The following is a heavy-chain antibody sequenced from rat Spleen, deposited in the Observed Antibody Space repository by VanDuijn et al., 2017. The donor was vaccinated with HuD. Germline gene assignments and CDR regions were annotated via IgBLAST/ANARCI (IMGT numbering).Heavy chain of an antibody. Sequence: EVQLVESDGGLVQPGRSLKLSCAVSGFTFSNYGLHWIRQAPTKSLEWFASVSPSGGSTYYRDSVKGRFTISRDNAKSNLYLQMDSLRSDNTATYYCTSHGARVSRFAYWGQGTLVTVSS. V-gene: IGHV5-19*01. CDR1: GFTFSNYG. CDR3: TSHGARVSRFAY. CDR2: VSPSGGST. J-gene: IGHJ3*01. D-gene: IGHD1-4*01.